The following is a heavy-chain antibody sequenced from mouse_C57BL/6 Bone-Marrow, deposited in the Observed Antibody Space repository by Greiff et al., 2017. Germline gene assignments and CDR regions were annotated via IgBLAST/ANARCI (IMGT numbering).Heavy chain of an antibody. CDR1: GYTFTSYW. V-gene: IGHV1-50*01. D-gene: IGHD4-1*01. J-gene: IGHJ3*01. CDR2: IDPYDSDP. CDR3: AWGWCNWAY. Sequence: VQLQQPGAELVKPGASVKLSCKASGYTFTSYWMQWVQQRPGQGLEWIGEIDPYDSDPHYNQKFTGKATFTVATSSSTAYMQLSSRTSEGSAVYFCAWGWCNWAYWGQGALVTVSA.